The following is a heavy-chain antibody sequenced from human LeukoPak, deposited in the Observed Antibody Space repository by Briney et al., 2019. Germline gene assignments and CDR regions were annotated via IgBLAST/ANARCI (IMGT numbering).Heavy chain of an antibody. CDR2: IGYDGVNK. V-gene: IGHV3-30*14. J-gene: IGHJ4*02. CDR3: ASLSS. Sequence: PGGSLRLSCAASGFTFSSYPMHWVRQAPGKGLEWVAVIGYDGVNKFYTDSVKGRFTISRHNSKNTLYLQMNSLRAEDTAVYYCASLSSWGQGTLVTVSS. D-gene: IGHD3-3*02. CDR1: GFTFSSYP.